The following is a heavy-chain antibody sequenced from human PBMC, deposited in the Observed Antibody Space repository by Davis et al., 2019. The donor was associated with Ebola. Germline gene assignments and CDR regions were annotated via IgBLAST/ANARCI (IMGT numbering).Heavy chain of an antibody. CDR3: ARGHNYAHEY. Sequence: ASVQVSCKASGYNLISYYFNWVRQATGQGLEWLGRVILKSGATNYAQKFQGRVTMTRDTSISTVYMELSRLRYDDTADYYCARGHNYAHEYWGQGTLVTVSS. CDR1: GYNLISYY. J-gene: IGHJ4*02. CDR2: VILKSGAT. D-gene: IGHD4-11*01. V-gene: IGHV1-2*06.